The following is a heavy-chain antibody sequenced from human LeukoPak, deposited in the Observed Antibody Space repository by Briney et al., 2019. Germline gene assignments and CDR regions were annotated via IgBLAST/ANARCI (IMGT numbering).Heavy chain of an antibody. CDR2: LTHSAST. CDR1: GGSFSGYY. V-gene: IGHV4-34*01. CDR3: ARGADTMIVVVTDNWFDP. J-gene: IGHJ5*02. D-gene: IGHD3-22*01. Sequence: SQTLSLTFAVYGGSFSGYYWGSVRQPPGKGLEWSGELTHSASTNYNPSLNSLVTISVDTSKNQISLKLRSVTAADTAVYYCARGADTMIVVVTDNWFDPCGQGTLVTVSS.